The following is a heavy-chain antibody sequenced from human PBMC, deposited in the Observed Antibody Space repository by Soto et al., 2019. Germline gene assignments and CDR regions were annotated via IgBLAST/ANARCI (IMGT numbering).Heavy chain of an antibody. CDR2: ISAYNGNT. CDR1: GYTFTSYG. Sequence: QVQLMQSGAEVEKPGASVTVSCKASGYTFTSYGISWVRQAPGQGLEWMGWISAYNGNTNYAQKLQGRVTMTTDTSTSTAYMELRSLRSDDTAVYYCARVVCGGDCHPPFDYWGQGTLVTVSS. V-gene: IGHV1-18*01. CDR3: ARVVCGGDCHPPFDY. D-gene: IGHD2-21*02. J-gene: IGHJ4*02.